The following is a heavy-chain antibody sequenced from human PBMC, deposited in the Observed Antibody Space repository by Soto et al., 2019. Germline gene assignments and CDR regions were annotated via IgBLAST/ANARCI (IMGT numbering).Heavy chain of an antibody. V-gene: IGHV3-23*01. CDR3: AKVGSGRLWPAHNPGYYYYGMDV. CDR2: ISGFYGTT. J-gene: IGHJ6*02. CDR1: GFTFSSYA. D-gene: IGHD3-10*01. Sequence: HPGGSLRLSCAASGFTFSSYAMSWVRQAPGKGLEWVSGISGFYGTTYYADSVKGRFTISRDNSENTLHLQMNSLRAEDTAVYYCAKVGSGRLWPAHNPGYYYYGMDVWRQGTTVTVSS.